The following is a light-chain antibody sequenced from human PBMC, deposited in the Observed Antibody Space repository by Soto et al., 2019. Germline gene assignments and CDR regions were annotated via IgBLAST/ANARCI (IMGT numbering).Light chain of an antibody. CDR1: SSNVGSNT. CDR2: HNN. V-gene: IGLV1-44*01. Sequence: QSVVTQPPSASGTPGQRVTISCSGSSSNVGSNTVDWYQLLPGTAPKLLIYHNNQRPSGVPDRLSGSKSGTSASLAISGLQSEDEADYYCVVWDDTLKAVVFGGGTKVTVL. J-gene: IGLJ2*01. CDR3: VVWDDTLKAVV.